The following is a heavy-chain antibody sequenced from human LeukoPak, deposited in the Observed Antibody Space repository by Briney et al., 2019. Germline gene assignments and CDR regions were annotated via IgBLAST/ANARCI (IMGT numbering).Heavy chain of an antibody. CDR3: AKSNGYGLVDI. CDR1: GGSISSYY. Sequence: SETLSLTCTVSGGSISSYYWSWLRQPPGKGLEWIGNIFYSGSTYYSPSLKSRVTISLDTSRNQFSLKLNSVTAADTAVYYCAKSNGYGLVDIWGQGTMVTVSS. V-gene: IGHV4-59*12. CDR2: IFYSGST. D-gene: IGHD3-10*01. J-gene: IGHJ3*02.